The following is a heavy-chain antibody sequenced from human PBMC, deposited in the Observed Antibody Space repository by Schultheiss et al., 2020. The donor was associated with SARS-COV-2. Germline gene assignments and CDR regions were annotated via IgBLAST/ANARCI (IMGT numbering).Heavy chain of an antibody. J-gene: IGHJ4*02. CDR1: GGSFSGYY. CDR3: ARLPYYDFWSGYSPYYFDY. Sequence: SETLSLTCAVYGGSFSGYYWSWIRQPPGKGLEWIGYIYYSGSTNYNPSLKSRVTISVDKSKNQFSLKLSSVTAADTAVYYCARLPYYDFWSGYSPYYFDYWGQGTLVTVSS. D-gene: IGHD3-3*01. CDR2: IYYSGST. V-gene: IGHV4-59*08.